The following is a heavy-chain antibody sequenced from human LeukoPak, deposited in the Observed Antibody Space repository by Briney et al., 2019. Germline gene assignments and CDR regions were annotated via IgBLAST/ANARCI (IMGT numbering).Heavy chain of an antibody. CDR3: ATSGYSSGWYYFDY. CDR1: GGSISSYY. V-gene: IGHV4-59*08. Sequence: SETLSLTCTVSGGSISSYYWSWIRQPPGKGLEWIGYIHYSGSTNYNPSLKSRVTISVDTSKNQFSLKLSSVTAADTAVYYCATSGYSSGWYYFDYWGQGTLVTVSS. CDR2: IHYSGST. J-gene: IGHJ4*02. D-gene: IGHD6-19*01.